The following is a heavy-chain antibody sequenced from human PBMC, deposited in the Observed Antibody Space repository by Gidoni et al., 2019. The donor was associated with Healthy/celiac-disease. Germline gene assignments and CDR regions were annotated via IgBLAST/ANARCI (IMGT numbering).Heavy chain of an antibody. V-gene: IGHV1-24*01. CDR2: FDPEDGET. CDR1: GSTPTELS. Sequence: QVQLVQSGAEVKKPGASVKVSCKVSGSTPTELSMHWVRQAPGKGLEWMGGFDPEDGETIYAQKFQGRVTMTEDTSTDTAYMELSSLRSEDTAVYYCATAPFTMIAYGFDYWGQGTLVTVSS. J-gene: IGHJ4*02. D-gene: IGHD3-22*01. CDR3: ATAPFTMIAYGFDY.